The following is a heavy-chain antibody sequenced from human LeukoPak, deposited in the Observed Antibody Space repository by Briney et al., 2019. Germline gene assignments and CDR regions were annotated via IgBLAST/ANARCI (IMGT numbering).Heavy chain of an antibody. Sequence: GGSLRLSCAGSGFTFSSYNMKWVRQAPGKGLEWISYISSSGTTIYYADSVKGRFTISRDNAKNSLYLQMNSLRAEDMAVYYCARERQNKDFWSGGDYWGQGTLVTVSS. CDR2: ISSSGTTI. J-gene: IGHJ4*02. CDR3: ARERQNKDFWSGGDY. D-gene: IGHD3-3*01. V-gene: IGHV3-48*04. CDR1: GFTFSSYN.